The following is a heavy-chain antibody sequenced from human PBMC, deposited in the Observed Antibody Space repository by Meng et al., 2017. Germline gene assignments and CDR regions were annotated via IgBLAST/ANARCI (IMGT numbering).Heavy chain of an antibody. CDR3: ARAGGLFDY. CDR2: IWYDGSNK. Sequence: QGQLLGPGGGVVQPGRSLRTSCAASGFTFSSYGMHWVRQAPGKGLEWVAVIWYDGSNKYYADSVKGRFTISRDNSKNTLYLQMNSLRAEDTAVYYCARAGGLFDYWGQGTLVTVSS. V-gene: IGHV3-33*01. J-gene: IGHJ4*02. CDR1: GFTFSSYG. D-gene: IGHD3-16*01.